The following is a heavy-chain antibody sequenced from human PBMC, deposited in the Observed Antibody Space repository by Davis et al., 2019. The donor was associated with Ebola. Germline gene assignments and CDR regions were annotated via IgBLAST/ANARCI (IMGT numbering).Heavy chain of an antibody. CDR1: GFTFRNFC. J-gene: IGHJ5*01. CDR3: AGDSRWSGVVS. D-gene: IGHD2-15*01. Sequence: PGGSLRLSCAASGFTFRNFCMSWVRQAPGKGLEWVSVIYSSGSTYYADSVKGRFTLSRDNSKNTLWLQMNSLRAEDTAVYYCAGDSRWSGVVSWGQGTLVTVSS. V-gene: IGHV3-53*01. CDR2: IYSSGST.